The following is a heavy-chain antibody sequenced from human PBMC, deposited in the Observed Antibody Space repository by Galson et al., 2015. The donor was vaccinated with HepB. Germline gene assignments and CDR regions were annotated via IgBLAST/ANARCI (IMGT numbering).Heavy chain of an antibody. V-gene: IGHV3-73*01. D-gene: IGHD6-13*01. J-gene: IGHJ4*02. Sequence: LSCAASGFTFSGSAIHWVRQTSGKGLEWVGRIRIKASNYATAYAASLQGRFTISRDDSKNTAYLHMKSLKTEDTAVYYCIRMADLSGYSSSWGQGTLVTVSS. CDR2: IRIKASNYAT. CDR1: GFTFSGSA. CDR3: IRMADLSGYSSS.